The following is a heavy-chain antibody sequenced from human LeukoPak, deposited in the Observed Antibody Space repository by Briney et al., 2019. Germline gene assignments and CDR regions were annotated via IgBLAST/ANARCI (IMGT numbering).Heavy chain of an antibody. V-gene: IGHV4-39*01. CDR3: ARTTLLWYFDN. J-gene: IGHJ4*01. D-gene: IGHD1-14*01. Sequence: SETLPLTCTVSGDSINSGSYYWGWIRQPPGKGLEWIGSISYRGTPSYNPSLRSRVTMSVDTSKNQFSLNLKSVTAADTAVFYCARTTLLWYFDNWGPGALVAVSS. CDR1: GDSINSGSYY. CDR2: ISYRGTP.